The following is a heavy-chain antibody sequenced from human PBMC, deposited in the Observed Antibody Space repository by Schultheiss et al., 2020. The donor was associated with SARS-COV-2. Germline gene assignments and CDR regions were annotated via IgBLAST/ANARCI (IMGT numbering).Heavy chain of an antibody. CDR2: INHSGST. Sequence: SETLSLTCTVSGGSISSSSYYWGWIRQPPGKGLEWIGEINHSGSTNYNPSLKSRVTISVDTSKNQFSLKLSSVTAADTAVYYCARGARLQGGGWYVGGYYFDYWGQGTLVTVSS. CDR3: ARGARLQGGGWYVGGYYFDY. CDR1: GGSISSSSYY. J-gene: IGHJ4*02. D-gene: IGHD6-19*01. V-gene: IGHV4-39*07.